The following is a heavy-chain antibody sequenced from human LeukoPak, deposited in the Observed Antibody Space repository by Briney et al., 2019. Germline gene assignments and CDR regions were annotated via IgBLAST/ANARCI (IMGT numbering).Heavy chain of an antibody. J-gene: IGHJ6*02. V-gene: IGHV3-30*18. CDR1: GFTFSTYG. CDR2: ISYDGSNK. Sequence: GGSLRLSCAASGFTFSTYGMHWVRQAPGKGLEWVTFISYDGSNKYSADSLKGRLTISRDNSKNTLYLQLSSLRGEDTAVYYCAKDSSSSNHFYGMDVWGQGTTVTVSS. CDR3: AKDSSSSNHFYGMDV. D-gene: IGHD6-6*01.